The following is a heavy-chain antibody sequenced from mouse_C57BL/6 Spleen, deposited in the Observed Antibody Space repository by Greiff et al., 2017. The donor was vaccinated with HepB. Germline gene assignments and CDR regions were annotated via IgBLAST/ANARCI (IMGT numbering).Heavy chain of an antibody. V-gene: IGHV1-82*01. CDR3: ARVLYGNYYAMDY. CDR1: GYAFSSSW. CDR2: IYPGDGDT. Sequence: VKLMESGPELVKPGASVKISCKASGYAFSSSWMNWVKQRPGKGLEWIGRIYPGDGDTNYNGKFKGKATLTADKSSSTAYMQLSSLTSEDSAVYFCARVLYGNYYAMDYWGQGTSVTVSS. D-gene: IGHD2-1*01. J-gene: IGHJ4*01.